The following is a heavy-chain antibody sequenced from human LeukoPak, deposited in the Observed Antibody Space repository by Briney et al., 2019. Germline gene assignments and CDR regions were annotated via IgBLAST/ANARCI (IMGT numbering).Heavy chain of an antibody. D-gene: IGHD3-22*01. CDR2: ISSSSSTI. V-gene: IGHV3-48*01. J-gene: IGHJ4*02. CDR1: GFTFSSYE. Sequence: GGSLRLSCAASGFTFSSYEMNWVRQAPGKGLEWVSYISSSSSTIYYADSVKGRFTISRDNAKNSLYLQMNSLRAEDTAVYYCARVDYYYDSSGYGYYFDYWGQGTLVTVSS. CDR3: ARVDYYYDSSGYGYYFDY.